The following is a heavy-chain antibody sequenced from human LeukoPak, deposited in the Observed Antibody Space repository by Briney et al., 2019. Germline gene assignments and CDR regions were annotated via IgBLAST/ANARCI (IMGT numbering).Heavy chain of an antibody. CDR3: ARAGAAYGSGRSWFDP. V-gene: IGHV4-59*01. D-gene: IGHD3-10*01. J-gene: IGHJ5*02. CDR2: IYYSGST. Sequence: SETLSLTCTVSGGSISSYCWSWIRQPPGKGLEWIGYIYYSGSTNYNPSLKSRVTISVDTSKNQFSLKLSSVTAADTAVYYCARAGAAYGSGRSWFDPWGQGTLVTVSS. CDR1: GGSISSYC.